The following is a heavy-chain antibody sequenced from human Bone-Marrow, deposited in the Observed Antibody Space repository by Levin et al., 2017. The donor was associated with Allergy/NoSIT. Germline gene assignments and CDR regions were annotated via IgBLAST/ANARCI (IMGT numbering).Heavy chain of an antibody. CDR2: ISSNGGST. CDR1: GFTFSSYA. Sequence: PGGSLRLSGSASGFTFSSYAMHWVRQAPGKGLEYVSAISSNGGSTYYADSVKGRFTISRDNSKNTLYLQMSSLRAEDTAVYYCVPDPEPTRITIFGVVIPFDYWGQGTLVTVSS. V-gene: IGHV3-64D*06. D-gene: IGHD3-3*01. CDR3: VPDPEPTRITIFGVVIPFDY. J-gene: IGHJ4*02.